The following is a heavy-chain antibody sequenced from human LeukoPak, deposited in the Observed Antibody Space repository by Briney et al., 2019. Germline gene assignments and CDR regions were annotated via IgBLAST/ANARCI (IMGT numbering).Heavy chain of an antibody. CDR1: GGSISSYY. D-gene: IGHD5-12*01. Sequence: PSETLSLTCTVSGGSISSYYWSWIRQPPGKGLEWIGYIYYSGSTYYNPSLKSRVTISVDTSKNQFSLKLSSVTAADTAVYYCARVSPLKYSGYEIVPFDYWGQGTLVTVSS. CDR3: ARVSPLKYSGYEIVPFDY. CDR2: IYYSGST. J-gene: IGHJ4*02. V-gene: IGHV4-59*12.